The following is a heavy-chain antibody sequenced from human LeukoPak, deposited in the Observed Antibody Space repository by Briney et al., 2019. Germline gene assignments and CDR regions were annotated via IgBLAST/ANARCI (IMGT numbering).Heavy chain of an antibody. V-gene: IGHV1-2*02. CDR3: ARDLDGFGELSRSDP. CDR2: SNPNSCGT. CDR1: GYTFTGYY. D-gene: IGHD3-10*01. Sequence: GASVKVSCKASGYTFTGYYMHWVRQAPGQGLEWMGWSNPNSCGTHYAHKFQGTVTMTRDTSISTAYLELSRLRSDDTAVYYCARDLDGFGELSRSDPWGQGTLVTVSS. J-gene: IGHJ5*02.